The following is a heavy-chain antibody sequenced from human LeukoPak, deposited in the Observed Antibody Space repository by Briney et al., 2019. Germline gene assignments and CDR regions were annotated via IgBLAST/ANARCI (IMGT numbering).Heavy chain of an antibody. CDR3: ARDTLGEGEDANYAVYYFDY. J-gene: IGHJ4*02. CDR1: GFTFSSYS. CDR2: ISSSSYI. Sequence: GGSLRLSCAASGFTFSSYSMNWVRQAPGKGLEWVSSISSSSYIYYADSVKGRFTISRDNAKNSLDLQMNSLRAEDTAVYYCARDTLGEGEDANYAVYYFDYWGQGTPVTVSS. V-gene: IGHV3-21*01. D-gene: IGHD4/OR15-4a*01.